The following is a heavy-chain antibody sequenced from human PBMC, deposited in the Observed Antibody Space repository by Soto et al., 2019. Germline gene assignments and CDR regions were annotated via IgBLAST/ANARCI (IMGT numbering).Heavy chain of an antibody. CDR1: GGSISSDGYY. J-gene: IGHJ5*02. CDR3: AREFNKLGRKGFDP. V-gene: IGHV4-31*03. CDR2: IYYSGST. D-gene: IGHD7-27*01. Sequence: QVQLQESGPGLVKPSQTLSLTCTVSGGSISSDGYYWSWIRQHPGKGLEWIGYIYYSGSTYYNQSLKSRVTISVDTSKNQFSLKLSSVTAADTAVYYCAREFNKLGRKGFDPWGQGTLVTVSS.